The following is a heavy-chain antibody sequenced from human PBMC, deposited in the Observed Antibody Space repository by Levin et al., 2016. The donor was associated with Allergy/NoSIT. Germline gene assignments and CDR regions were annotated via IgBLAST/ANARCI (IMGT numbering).Heavy chain of an antibody. D-gene: IGHD3-22*01. V-gene: IGHV1-18*01. CDR3: ARVGLFDGSVDYNWFDP. CDR1: GYTFTSYA. J-gene: IGHJ5*02. CDR2: ISAYNGNR. Sequence: ASVKVSCKASGYTFTSYAFSWVRQAPGQGLEWMGWISAYNGNRNYAQKYQGRVTMTTDTSTSTAYMELRSLRSDDTAVYYCARVGLFDGSVDYNWFDPWGQGTLVTVSS.